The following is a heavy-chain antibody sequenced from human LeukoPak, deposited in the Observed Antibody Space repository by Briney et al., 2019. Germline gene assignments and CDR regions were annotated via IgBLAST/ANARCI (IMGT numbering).Heavy chain of an antibody. CDR2: ISYDGSNK. D-gene: IGHD6-13*01. Sequence: GGSLRLSCAASGFTFSSYAMHWVRQAPGKGLEWVAVISYDGSNKYYADSVKGRFTISRDNSKNTLYLQTNSLRAEDTAVYYCARVAAAGTDFDYWGQGTLVTVSS. V-gene: IGHV3-30-3*01. CDR1: GFTFSSYA. CDR3: ARVAAAGTDFDY. J-gene: IGHJ4*02.